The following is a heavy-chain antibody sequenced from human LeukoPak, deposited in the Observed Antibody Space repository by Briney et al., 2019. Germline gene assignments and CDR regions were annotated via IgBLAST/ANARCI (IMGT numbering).Heavy chain of an antibody. J-gene: IGHJ4*02. CDR3: AKDSVPYYYGSGSYPDY. V-gene: IGHV3-23*01. CDR2: ISGSGGST. D-gene: IGHD3-10*01. CDR1: GFTFNNYA. Sequence: GGSLRLSCAASGFTFNNYAMSWVRQAPGKGLDWVSGISGSGGSTYYADSVEGRFTIPRDNSKNTLYLQMNSLTAEDTAVYYCAKDSVPYYYGSGSYPDYWGQGTLVTVSS.